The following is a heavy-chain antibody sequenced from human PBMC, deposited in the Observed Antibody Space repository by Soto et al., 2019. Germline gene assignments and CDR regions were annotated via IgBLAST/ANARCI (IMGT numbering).Heavy chain of an antibody. Sequence: EVQLVESGGALVQRGGSLRLSCAASGFSFGDYWMSWVRQAPGKGLEWVAHMKKDGSEKYYVDSVKGRFSVSRDNSKNSLYLQMDSLRAEDTAVYYCAKLGSDYYTGLYFDYWGQGTLVTVSS. CDR1: GFSFGDYW. D-gene: IGHD3-3*01. V-gene: IGHV3-7*03. CDR3: AKLGSDYYTGLYFDY. CDR2: MKKDGSEK. J-gene: IGHJ4*02.